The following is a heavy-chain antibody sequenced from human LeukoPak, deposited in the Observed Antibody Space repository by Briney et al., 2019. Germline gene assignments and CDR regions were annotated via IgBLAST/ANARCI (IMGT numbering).Heavy chain of an antibody. CDR2: INPSSGGT. CDR1: GYNFPCYN. CDR3: ATFGSGSYYSY. J-gene: IGHJ4*02. D-gene: IGHD3-10*01. V-gene: IGHV1-2*02. Sequence: ASVKVSCKASGYNFPCYNIHWVRQAPGQGLEWMGWINPSSGGTNYAQKFQGRVTVTRDTSISTAYMDMRRLRSDDTAVYYCATFGSGSYYSYWGQGALVTVSS.